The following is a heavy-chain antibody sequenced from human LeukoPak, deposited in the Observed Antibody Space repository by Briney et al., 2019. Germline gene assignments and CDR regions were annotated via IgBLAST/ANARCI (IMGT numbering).Heavy chain of an antibody. J-gene: IGHJ4*02. V-gene: IGHV3-21*01. CDR2: ISSSSSYI. CDR3: ARDKQPYDSSGDLGY. D-gene: IGHD3-22*01. CDR1: GFTFSSYS. Sequence: GGSLRLSCAASGFTFSSYSMNWVRQAPGKGLEWVSSISSSSSYIYYADSVKGRFTISRDNAKNSLYLQMNSLRAGDTAVYYCARDKQPYDSSGDLGYWGQGTLVTVSS.